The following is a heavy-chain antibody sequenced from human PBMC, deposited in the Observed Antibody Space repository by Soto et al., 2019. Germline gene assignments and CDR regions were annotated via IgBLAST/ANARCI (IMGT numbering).Heavy chain of an antibody. CDR2: IYWDDDK. CDR3: AHYDYGGLVY. J-gene: IGHJ4*02. D-gene: IGHD4-17*01. V-gene: IGHV2-5*02. CDR1: GFSISTSGVG. Sequence: SGPTLVNPTQTLTLTCTFSGFSISTSGVGVGWIRQPPGKALEWLALIYWDDDKRYSPSLQSRLTITKDTSKNQVVLTMTNMGPVDTATYYCAHYDYGGLVYWGQGALVTVSS.